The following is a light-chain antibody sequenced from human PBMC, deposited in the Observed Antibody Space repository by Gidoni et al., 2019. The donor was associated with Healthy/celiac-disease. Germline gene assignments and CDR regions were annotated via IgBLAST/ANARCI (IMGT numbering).Light chain of an antibody. CDR1: QSLLHSNGYNY. CDR3: MQALQTPLT. Sequence: DIVMTQSPLSLPVTPGAPASISCRSSQSLLHSNGYNYLDWYLQKPGQSPQLLIYLGSNRASGVPDRCSGSGSGTDVTLKISRVEAEVVGVYYSMQALQTPLTFGGGTKVEIK. CDR2: LGS. V-gene: IGKV2-28*01. J-gene: IGKJ4*01.